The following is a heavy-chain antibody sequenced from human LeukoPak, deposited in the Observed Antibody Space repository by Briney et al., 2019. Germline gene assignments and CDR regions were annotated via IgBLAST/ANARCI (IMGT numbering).Heavy chain of an antibody. CDR1: GYTFTGYY. V-gene: IGHV1-2*02. CDR3: ARGYVGATEYWFDP. J-gene: IGHJ5*02. CDR2: INPNSGGT. D-gene: IGHD1-26*01. Sequence: ASVKVSCKASGYTFTGYYMHWVRQAPGQGLEWMGWINPNSGGTNYAQKFQGRVTMTRNTSISTAYMELSSLRSEDTAVYYCARGYVGATEYWFDPWGQGTLVTVSS.